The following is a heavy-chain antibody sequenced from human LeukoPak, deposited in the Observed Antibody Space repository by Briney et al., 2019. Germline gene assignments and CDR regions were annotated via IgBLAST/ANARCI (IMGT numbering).Heavy chain of an antibody. CDR3: ARGAGDIVANDAGY. D-gene: IGHD5-12*01. Sequence: GGSLRLSCAASGFTFSSYAMSWVRQAPGKGLEWVSAISGSGGSTYYADSVKGRFTASRDDSKNTLYLQMNSLRAEDTAVYYCARGAGDIVANDAGYWGQGTLVTVSS. CDR2: ISGSGGST. J-gene: IGHJ4*02. V-gene: IGHV3-23*01. CDR1: GFTFSSYA.